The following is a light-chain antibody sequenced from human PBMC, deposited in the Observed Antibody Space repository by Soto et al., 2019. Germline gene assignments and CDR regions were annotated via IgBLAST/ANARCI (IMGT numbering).Light chain of an antibody. CDR2: AAS. Sequence: VSLNQRARATLSCRASQSISSYLAWYQQKPGQAPRLLIYAASSRATGIPARFSGSGSGTDFTLTISCLQPEDFALYYCPHSGITLRPFGQVTNVDIK. CDR3: PHSGITLRP. V-gene: IGKV3-11*01. J-gene: IGKJ1*01. CDR1: QSISSY.